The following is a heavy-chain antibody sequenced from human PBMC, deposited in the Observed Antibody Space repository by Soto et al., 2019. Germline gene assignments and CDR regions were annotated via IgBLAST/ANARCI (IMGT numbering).Heavy chain of an antibody. CDR1: GFTFSSYG. CDR3: ARVSSVGGSSSLYLDY. CDR2: IWYDGSNK. J-gene: IGHJ4*02. Sequence: GGSLRLSCAASGFTFSSYGMHWVRQAPGKGLEWVAVIWYDGSNKYYADSVKGRFTISRDNSKNTLYLQMNSLRAEDTAVYYCARVSSVGGSSSLYLDYWGQGTLVTVSS. D-gene: IGHD6-13*01. V-gene: IGHV3-33*01.